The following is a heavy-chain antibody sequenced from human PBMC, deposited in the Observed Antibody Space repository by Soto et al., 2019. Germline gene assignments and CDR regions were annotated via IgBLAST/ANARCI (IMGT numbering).Heavy chain of an antibody. Sequence: EVQLVQSGAEVKKPGESLRISCKGSGYSFTSHWISWVRQMPGKGLEWMGRIDPSDSYTSYSPSFQGHVTISADKSMSTVYLQWSSLKASDTATYYCARGDTALSYWYFDLWGRGTLVTVSS. CDR2: IDPSDSYT. V-gene: IGHV5-10-1*01. D-gene: IGHD5-18*01. CDR1: GYSFTSHW. J-gene: IGHJ2*01. CDR3: ARGDTALSYWYFDL.